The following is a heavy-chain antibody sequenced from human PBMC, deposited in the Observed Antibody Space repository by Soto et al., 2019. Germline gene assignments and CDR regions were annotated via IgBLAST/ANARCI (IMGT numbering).Heavy chain of an antibody. CDR1: GGTFSSYA. Sequence: ASVKVSCKASGGTFSSYAISWVRQAPGQGLEWMGGIIPIFGTANYAQKFQGRVTITADESTSTAYMELSSLRSEDTAVYYCARGVQQLVQRDWFDPWGQGTLVTVSS. CDR2: IIPIFGTA. J-gene: IGHJ5*02. V-gene: IGHV1-69*13. D-gene: IGHD6-6*01. CDR3: ARGVQQLVQRDWFDP.